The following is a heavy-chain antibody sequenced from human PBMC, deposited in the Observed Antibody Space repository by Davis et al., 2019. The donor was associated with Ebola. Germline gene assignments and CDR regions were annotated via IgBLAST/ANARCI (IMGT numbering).Heavy chain of an antibody. J-gene: IGHJ6*02. CDR2: INSDGSST. Sequence: PGGSLRLSCAASGFTFSSYWMHWVRQAPGKGLVWVSRINSDGSSTSYADSVKGRFTISRDNAKNTLYLQMNSLRAEDTAVYYCARNRGGEFLTGGMDVWGQGTTVTVSS. CDR3: ARNRGGEFLTGGMDV. CDR1: GFTFSSYW. D-gene: IGHD7-27*01. V-gene: IGHV3-74*01.